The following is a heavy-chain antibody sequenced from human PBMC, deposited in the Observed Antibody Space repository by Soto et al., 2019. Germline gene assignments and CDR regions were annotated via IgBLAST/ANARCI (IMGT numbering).Heavy chain of an antibody. D-gene: IGHD3-16*02. CDR3: AHRLRYTNFDY. Sequence: QITLKESGPTLVKPTQTLTLTCTFSGFSLSTNGVAVGWIRQPPGKALEWLALIYWDDDKRYRSSLKSRLTITMDTSKNQVVLTMTNMDPVDTATYYCAHRLRYTNFDYWGQGTLVTVSS. V-gene: IGHV2-5*02. J-gene: IGHJ4*02. CDR2: IYWDDDK. CDR1: GFSLSTNGVA.